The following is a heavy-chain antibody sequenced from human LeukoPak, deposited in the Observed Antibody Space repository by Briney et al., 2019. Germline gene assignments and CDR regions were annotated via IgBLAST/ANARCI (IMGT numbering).Heavy chain of an antibody. V-gene: IGHV3-74*01. D-gene: IGHD5/OR15-5a*01. CDR2: INTDGGST. CDR1: GFTFSNYW. Sequence: PGGSLRLSCAASGFTFSNYWMHWVRQAPGQGLVWVSRINTDGGSTTYADSVKGRFTVSRDNAKNSLYLQMNSLRAEDTAVYYCAKSTWSTYYFDYWGQGTLVTVSS. CDR3: AKSTWSTYYFDY. J-gene: IGHJ4*02.